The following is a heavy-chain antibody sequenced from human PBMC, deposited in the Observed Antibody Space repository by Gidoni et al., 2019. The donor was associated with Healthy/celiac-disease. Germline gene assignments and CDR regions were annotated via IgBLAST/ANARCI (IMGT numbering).Heavy chain of an antibody. V-gene: IGHV3-11*05. Sequence: QVKLVESGGGLVKPGGSLRLSCAASGFTFRDSYMSWIRQAPGKGLEWVSYISSSSSYTNYADSVKGRFTISRDNAKNSLYLQMNSLRAEDTAVYYCARVWFGELYVFDYWGQGTLVTVSS. J-gene: IGHJ4*02. CDR1: GFTFRDSY. D-gene: IGHD3-10*01. CDR2: ISSSSSYT. CDR3: ARVWFGELYVFDY.